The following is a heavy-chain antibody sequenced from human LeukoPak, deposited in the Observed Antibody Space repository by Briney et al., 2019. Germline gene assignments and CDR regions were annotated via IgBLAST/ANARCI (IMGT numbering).Heavy chain of an antibody. CDR2: ISPTGSTT. CDR3: ARGPNSNWSGLDF. J-gene: IGHJ4*02. D-gene: IGHD6-6*01. Sequence: GGSLRLSCTASGFSFSGHWMNWARQLPGKGLVWVSRISPTGSTTSYADSVKGRFTVSRDNAKNTLYLQVNNLRAEDTAVYYCARGPNSNWSGLDFWGQGTLLTVSS. V-gene: IGHV3-74*01. CDR1: GFSFSGHW.